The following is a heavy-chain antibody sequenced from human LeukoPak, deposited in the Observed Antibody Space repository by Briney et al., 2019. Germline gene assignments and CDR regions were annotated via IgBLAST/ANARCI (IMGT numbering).Heavy chain of an antibody. D-gene: IGHD1-26*01. CDR2: IYYSGST. V-gene: IGHV4-61*01. J-gene: IGHJ3*02. CDR3: AREGARWEPSFSAFDI. Sequence: SETLSLTCTVSGGSISSGSYYWSWIRQPPGKGLEWIGYIYYSGSTSYNPSPKSRVTISVDTSKNQFSLKLSSVTAADTAVYYCAREGARWEPSFSAFDIWGQGTMVTVSS. CDR1: GGSISSGSYY.